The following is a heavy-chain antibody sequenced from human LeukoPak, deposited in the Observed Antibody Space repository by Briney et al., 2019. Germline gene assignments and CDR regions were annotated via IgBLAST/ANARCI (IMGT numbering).Heavy chain of an antibody. Sequence: ASVKVSCKASGYTFTSYYMHWWRQAPGQGLEWRGVINPSGGSTSYAQKFQGRVTMTRDTSTSTVYMELSSLRSEDTAVYYCARPRLWFGGSRGAFDIWGQGTMVTVSS. J-gene: IGHJ3*02. CDR1: GYTFTSYY. CDR2: INPSGGST. CDR3: ARPRLWFGGSRGAFDI. V-gene: IGHV1-46*01. D-gene: IGHD3-10*01.